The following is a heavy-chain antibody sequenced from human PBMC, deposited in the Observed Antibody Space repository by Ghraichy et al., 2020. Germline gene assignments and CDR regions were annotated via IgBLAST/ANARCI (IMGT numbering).Heavy chain of an antibody. CDR2: IFYSGLT. Sequence: SETLSLTCTVSGGSISNNRDSWAWIRQPPGKGLEWIATIFYSGLTHYNPPLESRVTMSVDTSTSQFSLRLGSVTAADTAVYYCGRRVHDGRGYHYFDFWGQGSLVTVSS. D-gene: IGHD3-22*01. V-gene: IGHV4-39*07. J-gene: IGHJ4*02. CDR3: GRRVHDGRGYHYFDF. CDR1: GGSISNNRDS.